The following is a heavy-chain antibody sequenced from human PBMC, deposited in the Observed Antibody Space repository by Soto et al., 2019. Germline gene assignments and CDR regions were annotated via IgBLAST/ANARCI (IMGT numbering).Heavy chain of an antibody. Sequence: EVQLVESGGGLVKPGGSLSLSCAASGFTFSSSGMNWVRQAPGKGLEWVSSISSSSTYIYYTDSVKGRFTISRDNAKNSLYLQMNSLRAEDTAVYYCARARGTAAGAEFDYWGQGTLVTVSS. D-gene: IGHD6-13*01. V-gene: IGHV3-21*01. J-gene: IGHJ4*02. CDR2: ISSSSTYI. CDR3: ARARGTAAGAEFDY. CDR1: GFTFSSSG.